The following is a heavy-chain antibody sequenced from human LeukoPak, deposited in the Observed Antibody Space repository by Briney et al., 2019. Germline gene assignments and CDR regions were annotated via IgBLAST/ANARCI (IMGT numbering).Heavy chain of an antibody. CDR1: GGSFSGYY. D-gene: IGHD3-22*01. CDR2: INHSGST. V-gene: IGHV4-34*01. J-gene: IGHJ3*02. Sequence: SETLSLTCAVYGGSFSGYYWSWIRQPPGKGLEWIGEINHSGSTNYNPSLKGRVTISVDTSKNQFSLELSSVTAADTAVYYCASSYDSSGPDAFDIWGQGTMVTVSS. CDR3: ASSYDSSGPDAFDI.